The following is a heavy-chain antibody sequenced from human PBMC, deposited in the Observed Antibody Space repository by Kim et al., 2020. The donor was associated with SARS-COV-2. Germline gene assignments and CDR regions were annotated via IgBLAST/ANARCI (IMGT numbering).Heavy chain of an antibody. CDR3: ARDGRKGMAPNGFGGSDY. J-gene: IGHJ4*02. CDR2: ISAYNGNT. V-gene: IGHV1-18*01. Sequence: ASVKVSCKASGYTFTSYGISWVRQAPGQGLEWMGWISAYNGNTNYAQKLQGRVTMTTDTSTSTAYMELRSLRSDDTAVYYCARDGRKGMAPNGFGGSDYWGQGTLVTVSS. CDR1: GYTFTSYG. D-gene: IGHD2-15*01.